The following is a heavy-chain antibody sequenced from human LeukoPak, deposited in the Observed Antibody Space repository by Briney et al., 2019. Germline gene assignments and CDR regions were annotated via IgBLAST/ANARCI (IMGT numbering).Heavy chain of an antibody. CDR1: GFTFSSYA. CDR3: ARDGYYEDIVVVPAAHPADGGDAFDI. D-gene: IGHD2-2*01. J-gene: IGHJ3*02. V-gene: IGHV3-30-3*01. CDR2: ISYDGSNK. Sequence: GGSLRLSCAASGFTFSSYAIHWVRQAPGKGLEWVAVISYDGSNKYYADSVKGRFTISRDNSKNTLYLQMNSLRAEDTAVYYCARDGYYEDIVVVPAAHPADGGDAFDIWGQGTMVTVSS.